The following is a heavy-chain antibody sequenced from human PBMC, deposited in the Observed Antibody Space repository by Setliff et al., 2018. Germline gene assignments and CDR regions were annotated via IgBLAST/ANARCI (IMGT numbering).Heavy chain of an antibody. CDR2: IRPDGSNK. CDR3: AKDTYYYDSSGYYVFDY. J-gene: IGHJ4*02. CDR1: GFTFSGYG. V-gene: IGHV3-30*02. D-gene: IGHD3-22*01. Sequence: GESLKISCAASGFTFSGYGIHWVRQAPGKGLEWVAFIRPDGSNKYYADFVKGRFTISRDNSKNTLYLQMNSLRVEDTAVNYCAKDTYYYDSSGYYVFDYWGQGTLVTVSS.